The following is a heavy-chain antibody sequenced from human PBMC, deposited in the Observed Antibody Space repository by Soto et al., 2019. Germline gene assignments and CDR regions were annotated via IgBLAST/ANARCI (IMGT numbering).Heavy chain of an antibody. Sequence: QVQLVQSGADVKKPGASVKVSCKTSGYTFTAYFVHWVRQAPGQGPEWMGWMNGNGGTTYAQKFQGRVTMTRDTSINTAYMELRTLTSDDTAVYYCARELRRGVDYWGEGTLVTVSS. CDR1: GYTFTAYF. CDR3: ARELRRGVDY. D-gene: IGHD3-10*01. J-gene: IGHJ4*02. V-gene: IGHV1-2*02. CDR2: MNGNGGT.